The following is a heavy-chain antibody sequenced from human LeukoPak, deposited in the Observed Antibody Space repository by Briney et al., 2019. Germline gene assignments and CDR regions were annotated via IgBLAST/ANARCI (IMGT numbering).Heavy chain of an antibody. CDR2: ISSSSSYI. CDR1: GFAFSNYA. Sequence: GGSLRLSCAASGFAFSNYAITWVRQAPGKGLEWVSSISSSSSYIYYADSVKGRFTISRDDAKNSLYLQMNSLRAEDTAVYYCAREYDFWSGSDYWGQGTLVTVSS. D-gene: IGHD3-3*01. V-gene: IGHV3-21*01. J-gene: IGHJ4*02. CDR3: AREYDFWSGSDY.